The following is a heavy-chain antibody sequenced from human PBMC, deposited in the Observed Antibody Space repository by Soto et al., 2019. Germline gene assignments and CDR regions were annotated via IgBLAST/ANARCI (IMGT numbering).Heavy chain of an antibody. CDR1: GVSVSSGSYY. Sequence: SETLSLTCTFSGVSVSSGSYYWSWIRQPPGEGLEWIGYIYYSGSTNYNPSLKSRVTISVDTSKNQFSLKLSSVTAADTAVYYCARVPVEMATNFIYGMDVWGQGTTVTVSS. CDR2: IYYSGST. J-gene: IGHJ6*02. V-gene: IGHV4-61*01. D-gene: IGHD5-12*01. CDR3: ARVPVEMATNFIYGMDV.